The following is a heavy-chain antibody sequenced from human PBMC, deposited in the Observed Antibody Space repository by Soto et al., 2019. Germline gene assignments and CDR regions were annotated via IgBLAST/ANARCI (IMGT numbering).Heavy chain of an antibody. Sequence: QVQLQESGPGLVKPSQTLSLTCTVSGGSISSGGYFWSWIRQPPGKGLEWIGNIFYSGTTYYNPSLKRRVTISVDTSKNQFSLKLSSVTAEDTAVYFCARGVLYWGQGTLVTVSS. D-gene: IGHD1-1*01. CDR2: IFYSGTT. CDR1: GGSISSGGYF. CDR3: ARGVLY. V-gene: IGHV4-31*03. J-gene: IGHJ4*02.